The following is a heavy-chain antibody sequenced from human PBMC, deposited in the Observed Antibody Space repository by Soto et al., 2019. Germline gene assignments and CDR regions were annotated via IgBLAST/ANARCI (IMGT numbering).Heavy chain of an antibody. D-gene: IGHD7-27*01. CDR3: AGWGEHDANG. Sequence: EGQLLGSGGGLVQPGGSLRLSCVASGLRFSTYWMNWVRQPPGMGLEWVANIDPDGRVGTYVDSVKGRFTTSRDNAMNSVYLQMNSLRADDTAMYFGAGWGEHDANGWGQGILVTVSA. V-gene: IGHV3-7*03. J-gene: IGHJ4*02. CDR2: IDPDGRVG. CDR1: GLRFSTYW.